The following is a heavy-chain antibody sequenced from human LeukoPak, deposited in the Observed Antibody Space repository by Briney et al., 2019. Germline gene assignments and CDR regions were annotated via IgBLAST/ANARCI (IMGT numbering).Heavy chain of an antibody. CDR1: GFTVSSNY. Sequence: GGSLRLSCAASGFTVSSNYMSWVRQAPGKGLEWVSVIYSGGSTYYADSVKGRFTISRDNSKNTLYLQMNSLRAEDTAVYYCATGFGLASQGEFDYWGQGTLVTVSS. CDR2: IYSGGST. CDR3: ATGFGLASQGEFDY. D-gene: IGHD3-16*01. J-gene: IGHJ4*02. V-gene: IGHV3-53*01.